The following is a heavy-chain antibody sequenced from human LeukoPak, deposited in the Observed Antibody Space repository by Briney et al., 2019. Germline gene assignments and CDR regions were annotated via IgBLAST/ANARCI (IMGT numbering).Heavy chain of an antibody. CDR3: SNGRTSSGTLQHDY. CDR1: GFIFSSYA. D-gene: IGHD6-19*01. CDR2: LSGGGGNT. V-gene: IGHV3-23*01. J-gene: IGHJ4*02. Sequence: GGSLRLSCAASGFIFSSYAMTWVRQAPGKGLEWVSTLSGGGGNTYYADSVKGRFTISRDNSENTLYLQMNSLRAEDTALYYCSNGRTSSGTLQHDYWGQGTLVTVSS.